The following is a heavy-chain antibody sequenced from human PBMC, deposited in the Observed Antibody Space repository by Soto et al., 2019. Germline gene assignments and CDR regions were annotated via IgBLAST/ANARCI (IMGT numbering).Heavy chain of an antibody. D-gene: IGHD3-10*01. CDR3: ITGPARGCR. CDR1: GFTFSSAW. Sequence: EVQLVESGGGLVKPGGSLRLSCAASGFTFSSAWLTWVRQAPGKGLEWVGRIKSKTDGETTDYAAPVKGRFTISRDDSKNTLYLQLNSLKTEDTAVYYCITGPARGCRWGQGTLVTVSS. J-gene: IGHJ4*02. CDR2: IKSKTDGETT. V-gene: IGHV3-15*01.